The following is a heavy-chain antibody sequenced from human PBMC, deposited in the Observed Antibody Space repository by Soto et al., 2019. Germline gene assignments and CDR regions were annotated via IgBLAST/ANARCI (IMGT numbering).Heavy chain of an antibody. V-gene: IGHV4-59*01. CDR1: GGSITYST. Sequence: ATLSLTCTVSGGSITYSTWSWIRRPPGKGLEWIAYIYDTGISGYTPSTSYNPSLKSRVTMSVDTSKSQFSLKLTSVTAADTAVEYCARGADAVFYLGVDVWFQGLMVT. CDR3: ARGADAVFYLGVDV. CDR2: IYDTGISGYTPST. D-gene: IGHD3-3*01. J-gene: IGHJ6*02.